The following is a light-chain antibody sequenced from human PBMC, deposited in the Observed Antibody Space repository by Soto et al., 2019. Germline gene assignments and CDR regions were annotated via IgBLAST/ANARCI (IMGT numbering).Light chain of an antibody. J-gene: IGKJ5*01. Sequence: DIQMTQSPSSLSASVGDRVTFTCRASQSISNWLAWYQQKPGKAPKLLIYKASTLESGVPARFSGSGSGTEFTLTFSGLEPEDFAVYFWKHFGSSPPVIFGQGTRLEIK. CDR2: KAS. CDR1: QSISNW. CDR3: KHFGSSPPVI. V-gene: IGKV1-5*03.